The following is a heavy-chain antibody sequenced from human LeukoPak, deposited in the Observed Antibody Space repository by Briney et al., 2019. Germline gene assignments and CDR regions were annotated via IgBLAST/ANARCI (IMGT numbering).Heavy chain of an antibody. CDR1: GASISSSSHH. Sequence: SETLSLTCTVSGASISSSSHHWGWIRQPPGKGLEWIGSIHYSGSSYYNPSLKSRVTMSVDASKIQFSLKLSSVTAADTAVYYCARGAAGSGSLKDYWGQGTLVTVSS. D-gene: IGHD1-26*01. CDR2: IHYSGSS. V-gene: IGHV4-39*07. J-gene: IGHJ4*02. CDR3: ARGAAGSGSLKDY.